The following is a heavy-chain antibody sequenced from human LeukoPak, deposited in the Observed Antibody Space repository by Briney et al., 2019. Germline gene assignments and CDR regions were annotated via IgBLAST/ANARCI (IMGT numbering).Heavy chain of an antibody. V-gene: IGHV4-39*01. CDR2: IYYSGST. Sequence: SETLSLTCTVSGGSISSSSYYWGWIRQPPGKGLEWIGSIYYSGSTYYNPSLKSRVTISVDTSKNQFSLKLSSVTAAATAVYYCAKAGTTGIHHWFDPWGQGNLVTVSS. CDR3: AKAGTTGIHHWFDP. J-gene: IGHJ5*02. D-gene: IGHD1-1*01. CDR1: GGSISSSSYY.